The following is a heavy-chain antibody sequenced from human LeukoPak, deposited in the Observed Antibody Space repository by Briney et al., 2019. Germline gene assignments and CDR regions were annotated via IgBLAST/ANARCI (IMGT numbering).Heavy chain of an antibody. CDR1: GYTFTSYD. D-gene: IGHD3-22*01. J-gene: IGHJ4*02. CDR2: MNPNSGNT. CDR3: ARVLRDSTGYYHIDFDY. V-gene: IGHV1-8*03. Sequence: AASVNVSCKASGYTFTSYDINWVRQAPGQGLEWMGWMNPNSGNTGYAQKFQGRVTITRNTSISTAYMELSSLRSEDTAVYYCARVLRDSTGYYHIDFDYWGQGTLVTVSS.